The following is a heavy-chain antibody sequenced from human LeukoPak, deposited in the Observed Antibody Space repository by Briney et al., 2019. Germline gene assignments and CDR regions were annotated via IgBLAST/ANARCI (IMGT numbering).Heavy chain of an antibody. CDR3: ARSSGNTMVRGVPYYFDY. J-gene: IGHJ4*02. V-gene: IGHV5-51*01. CDR1: GYSFTSYW. CDR2: IYPGDSDT. D-gene: IGHD3-10*01. Sequence: GESLKISCKGSGYSFTSYWIGWVRQMPGKGLEWMGIIYPGDSDTRYSPSFRGQVTISADKSISTAYLQWSSLKASDTAMYYCARSSGNTMVRGVPYYFDYWGQGTLVTVSS.